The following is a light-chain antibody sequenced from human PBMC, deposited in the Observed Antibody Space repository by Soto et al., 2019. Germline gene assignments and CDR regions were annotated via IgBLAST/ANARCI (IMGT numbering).Light chain of an antibody. CDR2: AAS. CDR1: QGIRNY. CDR3: QYYSSVPV. V-gene: IGKV1-27*01. J-gene: IGKJ3*01. Sequence: DIQMTQSPTSLSASVGDRVTITCRASQGIRNYVAWYQQIPGKAPKLLIYAASTLQSGVPSRFSGSGSGTDFTLTIIGLQHEDVANYSRQYYSSVPVFGPGTKLEIK.